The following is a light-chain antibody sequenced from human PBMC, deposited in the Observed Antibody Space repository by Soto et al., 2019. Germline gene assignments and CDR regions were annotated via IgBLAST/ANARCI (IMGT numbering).Light chain of an antibody. CDR2: GAS. Sequence: EIVMTQSPATLSVSPGERATLSCRASQSVSSNFAWYQQKPGQAPRLLIYGASTRATGIPARFSGSGSGTELTLTNSSLQSEDCAVYYCQQYNNWPTFGPGAKVDIK. CDR3: QQYNNWPT. J-gene: IGKJ3*01. CDR1: QSVSSN. V-gene: IGKV3-15*01.